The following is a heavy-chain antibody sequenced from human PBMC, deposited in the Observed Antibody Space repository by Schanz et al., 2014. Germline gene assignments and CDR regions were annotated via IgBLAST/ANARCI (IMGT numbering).Heavy chain of an antibody. Sequence: EVQLVESGGNFVQPGGSLSLSCAASGFTFENYAMNWVRQAPGKGLEWVSSLDRSGGKTYYADSVTGRFTISRDNSKKTLYLQMSSLTAEDTAVYYCARDKDVISTHFYSPFYFYGMDVWGQGTTVTVSS. CDR1: GFTFENYA. J-gene: IGHJ6*02. V-gene: IGHV3-23*04. CDR3: ARDKDVISTHFYSPFYFYGMDV. D-gene: IGHD3-3*02. CDR2: LDRSGGKT.